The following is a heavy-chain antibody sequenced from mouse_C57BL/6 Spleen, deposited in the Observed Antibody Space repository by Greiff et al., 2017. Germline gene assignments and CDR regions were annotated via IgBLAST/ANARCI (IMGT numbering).Heavy chain of an antibody. V-gene: IGHV3-6*01. CDR3: ARTDYYSSSWFAY. CDR2: ISYDGSN. J-gene: IGHJ3*01. CDR1: GYSITSGYY. Sequence: EVKLLESGPGLVKPSQSLSLTCSVTGYSITSGYYWNWIRQFPGNKLEWMGYISYDGSNNYNPSLKNRISITRDTSKNQFFLKLNSVTTEDTATYYCARTDYYSSSWFAYWGQGTLVTVSA. D-gene: IGHD2-5*01.